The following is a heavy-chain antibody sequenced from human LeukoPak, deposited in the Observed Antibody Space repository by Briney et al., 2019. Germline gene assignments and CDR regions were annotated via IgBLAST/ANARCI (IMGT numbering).Heavy chain of an antibody. J-gene: IGHJ4*02. CDR3: AKDRPVLLWFGELLVPNFDY. D-gene: IGHD3-10*01. V-gene: IGHV3-23*01. Sequence: PGASLRLSCAASGFTFSSYAMSWVRQAPGKGLEWVSAISGSGGSTYYADSVKGRFTISRDNSKNTLYLQMNSLRAEDTAVYYCAKDRPVLLWFGELLVPNFDYWGQGTLVTVSS. CDR1: GFTFSSYA. CDR2: ISGSGGST.